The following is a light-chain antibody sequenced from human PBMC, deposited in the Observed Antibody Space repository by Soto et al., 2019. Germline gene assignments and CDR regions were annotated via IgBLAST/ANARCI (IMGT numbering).Light chain of an antibody. CDR1: PAIASF. J-gene: IGKJ1*01. CDR2: GAS. V-gene: IGKV1-9*01. Sequence: DIQMTQSPSTLPASVGDRVTITCRASPAIASFLAWYQQKPGTAPKLLIYGASTLQSGVPSRFSGSRSGTEFTLTISSLQPEDFATYYCLQHKSYPRTFGQGTKVDIK. CDR3: LQHKSYPRT.